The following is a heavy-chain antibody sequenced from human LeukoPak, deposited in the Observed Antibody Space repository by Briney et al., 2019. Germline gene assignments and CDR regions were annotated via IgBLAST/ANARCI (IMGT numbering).Heavy chain of an antibody. D-gene: IGHD6-25*01. CDR2: IYDSGST. CDR1: GGSISGYY. Sequence: KPSETLSLTCIVSGGSISGYYWSWIRQPPGKGLEWIGYIYDSGSTNYNPSLKSRVTISVDTSKNQFSLKLSSVTAADTAVYYCAAAPRYYYGMDVWGQGTTVTVSS. V-gene: IGHV4-59*01. J-gene: IGHJ6*02. CDR3: AAAPRYYYGMDV.